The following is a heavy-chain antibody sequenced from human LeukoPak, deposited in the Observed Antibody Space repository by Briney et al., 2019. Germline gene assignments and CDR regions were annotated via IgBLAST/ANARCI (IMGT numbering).Heavy chain of an antibody. J-gene: IGHJ6*02. CDR2: IWHDGNRK. D-gene: IGHD1-1*01. V-gene: IGHV3-30*02. Sequence: GGSLRLSCAASGFTFSSYDMHWVRRAPGKGLEWVASIWHDGNRKYHADSVEGRFTISRDNSKNTLYLQMNSLRAEDTAVYYCAKDGVEVGMDVWGQGTTVTVSS. CDR1: GFTFSSYD. CDR3: AKDGVEVGMDV.